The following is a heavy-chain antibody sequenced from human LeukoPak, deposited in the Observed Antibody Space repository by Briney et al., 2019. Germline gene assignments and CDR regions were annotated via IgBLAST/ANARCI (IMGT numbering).Heavy chain of an antibody. J-gene: IGHJ4*02. CDR2: IYYSGST. CDR3: ARGVVAAAGRTFDF. CDR1: GGSISSSSYY. D-gene: IGHD6-13*01. Sequence: SETLSLTCTVSGGSISSSSYYWGWIRQPPGKGLEWIGSIYYSGSTYYNPSLKSRVTISLDTSQNQFSLKLSSLTAADTAVYYCARGVVAAAGRTFDFWGQGTLVTVSS. V-gene: IGHV4-39*07.